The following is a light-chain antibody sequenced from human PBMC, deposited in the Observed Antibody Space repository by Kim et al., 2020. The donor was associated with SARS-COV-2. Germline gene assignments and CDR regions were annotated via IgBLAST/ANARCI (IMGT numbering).Light chain of an antibody. CDR3: NSRDSNDNVV. CDR2: GKN. V-gene: IGLV3-19*01. J-gene: IGLJ2*01. CDR1: SLRSYY. Sequence: VALGQTVRITCQGDSLRSYYATWYQQKPGQAPIVVIYGKNIRPSGIPDRFSGSSAGNTASLTIPGTQAGDEADYYCNSRDSNDNVVFGGGTQLTVL.